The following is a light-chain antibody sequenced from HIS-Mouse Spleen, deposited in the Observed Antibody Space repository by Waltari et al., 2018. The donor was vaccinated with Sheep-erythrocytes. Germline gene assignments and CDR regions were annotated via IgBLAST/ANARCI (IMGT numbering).Light chain of an antibody. CDR3: QVWDSSSDHVV. J-gene: IGLJ2*01. CDR1: NIGSKS. V-gene: IGLV3-21*02. CDR2: DDS. Sequence: SYVLTQPPSVSVAPGQTARITCGGNNIGSKSVHWYQQKPGQAPGLVVYDDSDRPSGLPGRFSGSNSGNTATLTISRVEAGDEADYYCQVWDSSSDHVVFGGGTKLTVL.